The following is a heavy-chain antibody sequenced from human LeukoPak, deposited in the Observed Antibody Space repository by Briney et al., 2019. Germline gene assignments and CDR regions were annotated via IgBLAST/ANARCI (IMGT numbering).Heavy chain of an antibody. V-gene: IGHV4-39*07. CDR3: ARDRPPGYDIMDV. J-gene: IGHJ6*04. CDR1: GGSISSSSYY. Sequence: SETLSLTCTVSGGSISSSSYYWAWIRQPPGKGLEWIGTMYYSGTTYYNPSLKSRVTISVDTSKNQFSLKLSSVTAADTAVYYCARDRPPGYDIMDVWGKGTTVTISS. D-gene: IGHD3-9*01. CDR2: MYYSGTT.